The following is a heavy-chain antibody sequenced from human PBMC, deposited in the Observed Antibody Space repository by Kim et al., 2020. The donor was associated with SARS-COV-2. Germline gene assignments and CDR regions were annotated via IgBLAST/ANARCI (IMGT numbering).Heavy chain of an antibody. CDR3: AKDIYGDQGAFDI. CDR2: ISWNSGSI. D-gene: IGHD4-17*01. Sequence: GGSLRLSCAASGFTFDDYAMHWVRQAPGKGLEWVSGISWNSGSIGYADSVKGRFTISRDNAKNSLYLQMNSLRAEDTALYYCAKDIYGDQGAFDIWGQGTMVTVSS. V-gene: IGHV3-9*01. J-gene: IGHJ3*02. CDR1: GFTFDDYA.